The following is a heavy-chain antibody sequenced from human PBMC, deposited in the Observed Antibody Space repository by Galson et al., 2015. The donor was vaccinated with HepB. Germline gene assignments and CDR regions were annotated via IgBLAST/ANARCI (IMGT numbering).Heavy chain of an antibody. J-gene: IGHJ4*02. V-gene: IGHV3-30-3*01. Sequence: SLRLSCAASGFIFNSYAMTWVRQAPGKGLEWVAFISYDGSNKYYADSVKGRFTISRDNSKNTLYLQVNSLRPEDTAVYYCAGEPYSSGWSKRGRYFDYWGQGALVTVSS. D-gene: IGHD6-19*01. CDR2: ISYDGSNK. CDR3: AGEPYSSGWSKRGRYFDY. CDR1: GFIFNSYA.